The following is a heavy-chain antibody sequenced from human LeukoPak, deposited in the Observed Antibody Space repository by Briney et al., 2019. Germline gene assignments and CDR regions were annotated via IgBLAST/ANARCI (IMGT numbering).Heavy chain of an antibody. CDR1: GGSISNYY. D-gene: IGHD5-18*01. V-gene: IGHV4-59*01. CDR3: ARGRKYTSGCRVTELGSGYSDY. Sequence: SETLSLTCTVSGGSISNYYWNWLRQPPGKGLEWIGYIYYSGTTNYNPSLQSRVSMSVDTSKNQFSLKLSSVTAADTAVYYCARGRKYTSGCRVTELGSGYSDYWGQGTLVTVSS. J-gene: IGHJ4*02. CDR2: IYYSGTT.